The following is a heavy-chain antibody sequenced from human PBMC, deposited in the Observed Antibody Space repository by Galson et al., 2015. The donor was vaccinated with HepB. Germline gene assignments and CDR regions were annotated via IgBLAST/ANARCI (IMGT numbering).Heavy chain of an antibody. CDR1: GSTFTSYG. Sequence: SVKVSCKASGSTFTSYGISWVRQAPGQGLEWMGWISAYNGNTNYAEKFQDRVTMTTDTSTTTAYMDLRSLRSDDTAVYYCARDQTIAVAGTLGYWGQGTLVTVSS. CDR2: ISAYNGNT. J-gene: IGHJ4*02. CDR3: ARDQTIAVAGTLGY. V-gene: IGHV1-18*04. D-gene: IGHD6-19*01.